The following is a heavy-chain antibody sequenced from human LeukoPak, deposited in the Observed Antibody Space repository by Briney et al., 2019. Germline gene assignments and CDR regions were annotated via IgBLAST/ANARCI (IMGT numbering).Heavy chain of an antibody. Sequence: GRSLRLSCATSGFSFSTYGMLWVRQAPGKGLEWVAVVWYDGSNKYYADSVKGRFTISRDNSKNTLYLQMNSLRADDTAVYYCARIPWVGELLGGDYWGQGTLVTVSS. J-gene: IGHJ4*02. CDR3: ARIPWVGELLGGDY. CDR1: GFSFSTYG. V-gene: IGHV3-33*01. D-gene: IGHD3-10*01. CDR2: VWYDGSNK.